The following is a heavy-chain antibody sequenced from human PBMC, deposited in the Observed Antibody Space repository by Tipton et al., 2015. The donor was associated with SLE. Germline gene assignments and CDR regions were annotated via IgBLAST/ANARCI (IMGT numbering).Heavy chain of an antibody. CDR3: ARDLRGPRDYYGMDV. CDR1: GFTFSSYA. CDR2: ISYDGSNK. J-gene: IGHJ6*02. Sequence: RSLRLSCAASGFTFSSYAMHWVRQAPGKGLEWVAVISYDGSNKYYADSVKGRFTISRDNSKNTLYMQMNSLRAEDTAVYYCARDLRGPRDYYGMDVWGQGTTVTVSS. D-gene: IGHD3-10*01. V-gene: IGHV3-30-3*01.